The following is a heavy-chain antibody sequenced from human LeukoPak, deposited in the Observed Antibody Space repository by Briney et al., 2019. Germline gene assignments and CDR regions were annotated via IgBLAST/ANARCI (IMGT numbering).Heavy chain of an antibody. D-gene: IGHD2-2*01. CDR2: INPSGGST. V-gene: IGHV1-46*01. J-gene: IGHJ4*02. Sequence: ASVKVSCKASGYTFTSYYMHWVRQAPGQGLEWMGIINPSGGSTSYAQKFQGRVTMTRDTSTSTVYMELSSLRSEDTAVYYCARVNCSSTSCRSKFLDYWGQGTLVTVSS. CDR3: ARVNCSSTSCRSKFLDY. CDR1: GYTFTSYY.